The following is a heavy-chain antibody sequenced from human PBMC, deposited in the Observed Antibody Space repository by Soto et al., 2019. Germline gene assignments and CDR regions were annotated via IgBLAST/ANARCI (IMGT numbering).Heavy chain of an antibody. CDR3: ARQPDDGDYGYYFEY. Sequence: SETLSLTCIVSGGSISSYYWSWIRQPPGKGLEWLGYIYYTGTADYNPSLENRVTLSIDMSTNRFSPELTSVTAADTAVYYCARQPDDGDYGYYFEYWGPGILVTVSS. CDR2: IYYTGTA. V-gene: IGHV4-59*01. CDR1: GGSISSYY. D-gene: IGHD4-17*01. J-gene: IGHJ4*02.